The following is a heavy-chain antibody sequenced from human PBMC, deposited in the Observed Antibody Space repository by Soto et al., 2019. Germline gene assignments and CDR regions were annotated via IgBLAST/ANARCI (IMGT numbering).Heavy chain of an antibody. V-gene: IGHV3-33*01. CDR1: GFTFSSYG. CDR3: AREPLIEAAGTLDYYYYSRDV. D-gene: IGHD6-13*01. Sequence: VGSLRLSCAVAGFTFSSYGMHWVSQAPGKGLEWVAVIWYDGSNKYYADSVKGRFTISRDNSKNTLNLQMNSLRAEDTAVYYCAREPLIEAAGTLDYYYYSRDVWCQG. J-gene: IGHJ6*02. CDR2: IWYDGSNK.